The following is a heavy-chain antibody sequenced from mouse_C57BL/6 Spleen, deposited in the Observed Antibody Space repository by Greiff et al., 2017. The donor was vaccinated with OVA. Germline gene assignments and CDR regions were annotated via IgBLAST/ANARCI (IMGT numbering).Heavy chain of an antibody. Sequence: EVQLQQSGPALVKPGASVKISCKASGYSFTGYYMNWVKQSPEKSLEWIGEINPSTGGTTYNQKFKAKATLTVDKSSSTDYMQLKSLTSEDSAVYYCARMSYDYDGAYWGQGTLVTVSA. CDR2: INPSTGGT. CDR3: ARMSYDYDGAY. D-gene: IGHD2-4*01. J-gene: IGHJ3*01. V-gene: IGHV1-42*01. CDR1: GYSFTGYY.